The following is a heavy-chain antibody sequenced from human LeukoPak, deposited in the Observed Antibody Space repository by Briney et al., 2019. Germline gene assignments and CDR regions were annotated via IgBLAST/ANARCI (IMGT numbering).Heavy chain of an antibody. CDR2: IYSGGST. V-gene: IGHV3-53*01. CDR1: GFTVSSNY. J-gene: IGHJ4*02. CDR3: ARENRDSRWPHLDY. Sequence: GGSLRLSCAASGFTVSSNYMSWVRQAPGKGLEWVSVIYSGGSTYYADSVKGRFTISRDNAKNSLYLQMNSLRAEDTAVYYCARENRDSRWPHLDYWGQGTLVTVSS. D-gene: IGHD6-13*01.